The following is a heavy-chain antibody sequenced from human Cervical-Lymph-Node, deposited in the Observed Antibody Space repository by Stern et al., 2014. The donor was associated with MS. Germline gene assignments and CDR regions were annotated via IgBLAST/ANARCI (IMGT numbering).Heavy chain of an antibody. V-gene: IGHV1-3*01. D-gene: IGHD1-26*01. CDR1: GHTFTSYA. J-gene: IGHJ6*02. Sequence: QVQLMQSGAEVKKPGASVKVSCKASGHTFTSYAMHWVRQAPGQRLEWMGWINAGNGNTKYSQKFQGRVTITRDTSASTAYMELSSLRSEDTAVYYCASPTKWELGKGYYYGMDVWGQGTTVTVSS. CDR3: ASPTKWELGKGYYYGMDV. CDR2: INAGNGNT.